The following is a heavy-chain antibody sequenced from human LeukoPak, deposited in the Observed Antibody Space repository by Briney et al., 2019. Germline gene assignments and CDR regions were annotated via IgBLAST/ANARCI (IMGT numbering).Heavy chain of an antibody. CDR2: INPNSGGT. CDR1: GYTFTGYY. V-gene: IGHV1-2*02. Sequence: ASVKVSCKASGYTFTGYYMHWVRQAPGQGLEWMGWINPNSGGTSYARKFQGRVTMTRDTSISTAYMELSRLRSDDTAVYYCARDLSLLLWFGELLSSEGIDYWGQGTLVTVSS. J-gene: IGHJ4*02. CDR3: ARDLSLLLWFGELLSSEGIDY. D-gene: IGHD3-10*01.